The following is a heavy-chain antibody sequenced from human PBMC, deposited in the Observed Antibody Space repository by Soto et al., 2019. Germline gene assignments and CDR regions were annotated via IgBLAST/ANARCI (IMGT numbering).Heavy chain of an antibody. D-gene: IGHD3-10*01. CDR1: GFTFSSYG. Sequence: QVQLVESGGGVVQPGRSLRLSCAASGFTFSSYGMHWVRQAPGKGLEWVAVIWYDGSSKYYADSVKGRFTISRDNSKNTLYLQMNRLRAEDTAVYYCAREQGRWFVDFGAFDIWGQGTMVTVSS. J-gene: IGHJ3*02. V-gene: IGHV3-33*01. CDR3: AREQGRWFVDFGAFDI. CDR2: IWYDGSSK.